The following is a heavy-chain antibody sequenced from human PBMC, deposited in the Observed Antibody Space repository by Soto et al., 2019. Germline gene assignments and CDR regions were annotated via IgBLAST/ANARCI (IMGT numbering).Heavy chain of an antibody. Sequence: QVQLVQSGAEVKKPGASVKVSCKASGYTFTSYYMHWVRQAPGQGLEWMGIINPSGGSTSYAQKFQGRVTMTRDTSTSTVHMELSSLRSEDTAVYYCARDNGRDGYNYHYRFDPWGQGTLVTVSS. CDR1: GYTFTSYY. D-gene: IGHD5-12*01. J-gene: IGHJ5*02. CDR3: ARDNGRDGYNYHYRFDP. V-gene: IGHV1-46*01. CDR2: INPSGGST.